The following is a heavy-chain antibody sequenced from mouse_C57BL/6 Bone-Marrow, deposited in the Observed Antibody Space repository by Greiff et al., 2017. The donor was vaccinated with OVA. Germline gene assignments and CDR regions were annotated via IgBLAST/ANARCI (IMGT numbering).Heavy chain of an antibody. D-gene: IGHD4-1*01. Sequence: EVQLQQSGAELVRPGASVKLSCTASGFNIKDDYMHWVKPRPEQGLEWIGWIDPENGDTEYASKFQGKATITADTSSNTAYLQLSSLTSEDTAVYYCTTEPTGYFDYWGQGTTLTVSS. CDR3: TTEPTGYFDY. CDR1: GFNIKDDY. J-gene: IGHJ2*01. V-gene: IGHV14-4*01. CDR2: IDPENGDT.